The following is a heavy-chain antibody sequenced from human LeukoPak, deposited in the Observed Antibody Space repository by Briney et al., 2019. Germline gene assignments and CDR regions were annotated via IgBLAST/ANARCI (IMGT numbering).Heavy chain of an antibody. V-gene: IGHV1-69-2*01. CDR1: GYTFTDYY. CDR2: VDPEDGET. CDR3: ATHTPQTVRGVIITPWWFDP. J-gene: IGHJ5*02. D-gene: IGHD3-10*01. Sequence: ASVKISCXVSGYTFTDYYMHWVQRAPGKGLEWMGLVDPEDGETIYAEKFQGRVTITADTSTDTAYMELSSLRSEDTAVYYCATHTPQTVRGVIITPWWFDPWGQGTLVTVSS.